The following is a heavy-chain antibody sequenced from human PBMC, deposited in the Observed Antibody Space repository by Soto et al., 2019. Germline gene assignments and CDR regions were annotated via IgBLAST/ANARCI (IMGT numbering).Heavy chain of an antibody. CDR1: GFGFTFSTSA. Sequence: PGGSLRLSCAASGFGFTFSTSAMSWVRQAPGKGLEWVSTFRESGGTTHYANSVKGRFTISRDTSKNTLYLQMNSLRAEDTAVYYCAKPIVVVPAAPEPDFDYWGQGTLVTVSS. CDR2: FRESGGTT. J-gene: IGHJ4*02. V-gene: IGHV3-23*01. CDR3: AKPIVVVPAAPEPDFDY. D-gene: IGHD2-2*01.